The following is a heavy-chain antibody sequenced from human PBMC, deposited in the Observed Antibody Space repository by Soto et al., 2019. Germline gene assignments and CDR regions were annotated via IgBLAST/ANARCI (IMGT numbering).Heavy chain of an antibody. CDR3: AKGRGLLYLGIDF. J-gene: IGHJ4*02. D-gene: IGHD3-10*01. CDR1: GFNFGNFA. V-gene: IGHV3-23*01. Sequence: EVQLLESGGGLVQPGGSLTLSCAASGFNFGNFAMTRVRQAPGKGLEWVSGISDSGNSLFFADSVKGRFTILRDNSQNTLHLQMHSLRAEDTAVYYCAKGRGLLYLGIDFWGQGTLVTVSS. CDR2: ISDSGNSL.